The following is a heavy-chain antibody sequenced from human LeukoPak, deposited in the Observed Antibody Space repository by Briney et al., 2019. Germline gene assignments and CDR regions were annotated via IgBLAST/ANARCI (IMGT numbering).Heavy chain of an antibody. V-gene: IGHV4-61*01. J-gene: IGHJ4*02. D-gene: IGHD6-19*01. CDR2: IYYSGST. Sequence: KASETLSLTCTVSGGSVSSGSYYWSWIRQPPGKGPEWIGYIYYSGSTNYNPSLKSRVTISVDTSKNQFSLKLSSVTAADTAVYYCASAPGGGWYYFDYWGQGTLVTVSS. CDR1: GGSVSSGSYY. CDR3: ASAPGGGWYYFDY.